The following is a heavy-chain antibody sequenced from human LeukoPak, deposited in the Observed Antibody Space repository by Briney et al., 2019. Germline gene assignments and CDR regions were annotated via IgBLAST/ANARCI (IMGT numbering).Heavy chain of an antibody. J-gene: IGHJ4*02. D-gene: IGHD6-13*01. CDR3: AREVPGEGSSWYDY. Sequence: ASVKVSCKASGYTFTSYGISWVRQAPGQGLEWMGWISAYNGNTNYAQKLQGRVTMTTDTSTSTAYMELRGLRSDDTAVYYCAREVPGEGSSWYDYWGQGTLVTVSS. V-gene: IGHV1-18*01. CDR2: ISAYNGNT. CDR1: GYTFTSYG.